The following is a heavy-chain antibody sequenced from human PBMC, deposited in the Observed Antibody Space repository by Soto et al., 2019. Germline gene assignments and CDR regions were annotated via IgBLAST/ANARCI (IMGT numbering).Heavy chain of an antibody. D-gene: IGHD3-10*01. V-gene: IGHV1-69*04. CDR3: ARDPEYYYGSGSYLFDY. CDR1: GGTFSSYT. Sequence: KVSCKASGGTFSSYTISWVRQAPGQGLEWMGRIIPILGIANYAQKFQGRVTITADKSTSTAYMELSSLRSEDTAVYYCARDPEYYYGSGSYLFDYWGQGTLVTVSS. CDR2: IIPILGIA. J-gene: IGHJ4*02.